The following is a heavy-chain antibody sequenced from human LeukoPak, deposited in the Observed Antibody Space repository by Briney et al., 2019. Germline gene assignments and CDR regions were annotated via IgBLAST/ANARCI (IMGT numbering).Heavy chain of an antibody. CDR1: GFTFSSYS. CDR2: ISGSSSYI. CDR3: ARDPYSSGWYKDAFDI. J-gene: IGHJ3*02. V-gene: IGHV3-21*01. D-gene: IGHD6-19*01. Sequence: GGSLRLSCAASGFTFSSYSMNWGRQAPGKGLEWVSSISGSSSYINYADSVKGRFTISRDNAQNSLFLQLNSLRAEDTAVYYCARDPYSSGWYKDAFDIWGQGTMVTVSS.